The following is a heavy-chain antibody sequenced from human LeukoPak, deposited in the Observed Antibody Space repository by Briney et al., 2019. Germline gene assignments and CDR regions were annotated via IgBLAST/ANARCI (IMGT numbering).Heavy chain of an antibody. D-gene: IGHD3-16*01. CDR1: GFTFSSSA. CDR3: AKGYVTTGYFDC. V-gene: IGHV3-23*01. Sequence: QPGESLRLSCAASGFTFSSSAISWVRQAPGKGLEWVSAISGGGSTTYYADSVKGRFTISRDDSKNTLFLQMNSLRAEDTALYYCAKGYVTTGYFDCWGQGTLVTVSS. J-gene: IGHJ4*02. CDR2: ISGGGSTT.